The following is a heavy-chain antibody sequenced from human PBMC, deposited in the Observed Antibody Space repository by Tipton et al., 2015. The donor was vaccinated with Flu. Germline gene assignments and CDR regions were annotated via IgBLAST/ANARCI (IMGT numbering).Heavy chain of an antibody. V-gene: IGHV5-51*03. J-gene: IGHJ3*01. D-gene: IGHD6-19*01. CDR2: IHLRDSDT. CDR1: GYNSAGHW. Sequence: QLVQSGAEVKKPGESLTISCKGFGYNSAGHWIGWVRQPPGKGLEWMGVIHLRDSDTRYSPYFQGQVTISSDKSINTAYLHWNSLKTSDTAMYYCVCRGSSSGWPQGFNVWGQGTMVTVSS. CDR3: VCRGSSSGWPQGFNV.